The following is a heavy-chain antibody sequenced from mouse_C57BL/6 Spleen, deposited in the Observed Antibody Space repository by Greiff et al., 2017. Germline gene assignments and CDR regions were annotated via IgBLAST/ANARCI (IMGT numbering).Heavy chain of an antibody. D-gene: IGHD2-4*01. V-gene: IGHV3-6*01. CDR1: GYSITSGYY. CDR3: ARGDYDEAMDY. J-gene: IGHJ4*01. Sequence: EVQLQESGPGLVKPSQSLSLTCSVTGYSITSGYYWNWIRRFPGNKLEWMGYISYDGSNNYNPSLKNRISITRDTSKNQFFLKLNSVTTEDTATYYCARGDYDEAMDYWGQGTSVTVSS. CDR2: ISYDGSN.